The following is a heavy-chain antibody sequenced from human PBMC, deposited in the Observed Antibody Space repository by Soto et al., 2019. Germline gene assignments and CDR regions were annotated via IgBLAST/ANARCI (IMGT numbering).Heavy chain of an antibody. D-gene: IGHD5-12*01. CDR2: INHDGTKT. Sequence: PGESLRLSCAASKFSFNNYLLHWVRQVPAKAPVWVSRINHDGTKTEYADSVKGRFTISRDNTKNTLYLQMNSLRVDDTAMYYCVREPWGFSGSWYDYWGQGTLVTVS. V-gene: IGHV3-74*03. CDR1: KFSFNNYL. CDR3: VREPWGFSGSWYDY. J-gene: IGHJ4*02.